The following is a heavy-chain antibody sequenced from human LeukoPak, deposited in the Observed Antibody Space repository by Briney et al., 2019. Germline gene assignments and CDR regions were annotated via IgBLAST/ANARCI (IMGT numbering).Heavy chain of an antibody. V-gene: IGHV3-23*01. CDR3: AKAGQLLSPVRNWFDP. CDR1: GFTFSSYA. D-gene: IGHD2-2*01. J-gene: IGHJ5*02. CDR2: ISGSGDNT. Sequence: PGGSLRLSCAASGFTFSSYAMSWVRQAPGKGLEWVSGISGSGDNTYYADSVKGRFTISRDNSKNTLYLQMNSLRAEDTAVYYCAKAGQLLSPVRNWFDPWGQGTLVTVSS.